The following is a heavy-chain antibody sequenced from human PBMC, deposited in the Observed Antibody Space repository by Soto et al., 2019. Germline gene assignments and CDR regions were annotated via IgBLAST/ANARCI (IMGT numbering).Heavy chain of an antibody. CDR2: IYYSGST. CDR3: ARNDDSSGYYYF. V-gene: IGHV4-59*01. J-gene: IGHJ4*02. CDR1: GGSISSYY. D-gene: IGHD3-22*01. Sequence: SETLSLTCTVSGGSISSYYWSWIRQPPGKGLEWIGYIYYSGSTNYNPSLKSRVTISVDTSKNQFSLKLSSVTAADTAVYYCARNDDSSGYYYFWGQGTLVTVSS.